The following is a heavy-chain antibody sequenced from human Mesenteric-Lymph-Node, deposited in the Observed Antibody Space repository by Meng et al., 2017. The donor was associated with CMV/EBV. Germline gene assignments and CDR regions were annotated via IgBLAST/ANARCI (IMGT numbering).Heavy chain of an antibody. CDR3: AKDHFWVAVAGLRYYYYGMDV. D-gene: IGHD6-19*01. V-gene: IGHV3-21*04. Sequence: GESLKISCVASGFTFSSDSMNWVRLAPGKGLEWVSSISGGGGYIFHADSVKGRFSTSRDNARNSLYLQMNSLRAEDTAVYYCAKDHFWVAVAGLRYYYYGMDVWGQGTTVTVSS. CDR2: ISGGGGYI. J-gene: IGHJ6*02. CDR1: GFTFSSDS.